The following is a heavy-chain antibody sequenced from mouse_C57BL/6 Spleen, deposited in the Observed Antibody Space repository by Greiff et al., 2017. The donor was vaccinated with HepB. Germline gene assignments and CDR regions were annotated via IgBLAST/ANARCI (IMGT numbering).Heavy chain of an antibody. CDR3: ARGGGYYYGSSSAWFAY. Sequence: EVQVVESGPGLVKPSQSLSLTCSVTGYSITSGYYWNWIRQFPGNKLEWMGYISYDGSNNYNPSLKNRFSITRDTSKNQFFLKLNSVTTEDTATYYCARGGGYYYGSSSAWFAYWGQGTLVTVSA. D-gene: IGHD1-1*01. CDR1: GYSITSGYY. CDR2: ISYDGSN. V-gene: IGHV3-6*01. J-gene: IGHJ3*01.